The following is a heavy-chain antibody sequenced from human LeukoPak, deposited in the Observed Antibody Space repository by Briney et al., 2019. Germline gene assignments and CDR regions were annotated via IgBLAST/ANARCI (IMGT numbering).Heavy chain of an antibody. CDR3: ARVHDSSGYQYWYFDL. D-gene: IGHD3-22*01. V-gene: IGHV1-2*02. CDR1: GYTFTGYY. CDR2: INPNSGGT. J-gene: IGHJ2*01. Sequence: ASVKVSCKASGYTFTGYYMHWVRQAPGQGLEWMGWINPNSGGTNYAQKFQGRVTMTRDTSISTAYMELSRLRSDDTAAYYCARVHDSSGYQYWYFDLWGRGTLVTVSS.